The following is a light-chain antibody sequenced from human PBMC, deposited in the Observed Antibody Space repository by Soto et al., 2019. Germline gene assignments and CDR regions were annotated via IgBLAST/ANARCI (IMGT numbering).Light chain of an antibody. Sequence: EIVLTQSPGTLSLSPGERVTLSCRASQSVSNNYLAWYQQKPGQAPRLLIYGASSRATGIPDRFSGSGSGTDLILTINRLEPEDFAVYYCQQYGSSPPHTFGQGTKLEIK. J-gene: IGKJ2*01. CDR3: QQYGSSPPHT. V-gene: IGKV3-20*01. CDR2: GAS. CDR1: QSVSNNY.